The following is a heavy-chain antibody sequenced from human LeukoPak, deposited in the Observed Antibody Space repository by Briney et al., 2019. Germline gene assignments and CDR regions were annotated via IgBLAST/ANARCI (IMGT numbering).Heavy chain of an antibody. CDR1: GYSISSSNW. V-gene: IGHV4-38-2*01. CDR2: IHHGGTT. CDR3: ARNRYFDTGGYYYDFDS. J-gene: IGHJ4*02. D-gene: IGHD3-22*01. Sequence: PSETLSLTCAVSGYSISSSNWWGWIRQPPGKGLEWMGSIHHGGTTFYNPSLKRRVTISVDTSKNQFSLRLNSVTAADTAVYYCARNRYFDTGGYYYDFDSWGQGTLVTVSS.